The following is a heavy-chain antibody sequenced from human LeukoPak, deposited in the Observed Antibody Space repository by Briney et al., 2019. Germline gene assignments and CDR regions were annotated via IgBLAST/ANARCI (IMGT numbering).Heavy chain of an antibody. CDR1: GFTFSTYW. V-gene: IGHV3-74*01. J-gene: IGHJ4*02. D-gene: IGHD5-18*01. CDR3: ARDRPGNTAIDY. Sequence: QPGGSLRLSCAASGFTFSTYWMHWVRQAPGKGVVWVSRIHSDGRSTSYADSVNGRFTISRDNAKNTLYLQMNSLRAEDTAVYYCARDRPGNTAIDYWGQGTLVTVSS. CDR2: IHSDGRST.